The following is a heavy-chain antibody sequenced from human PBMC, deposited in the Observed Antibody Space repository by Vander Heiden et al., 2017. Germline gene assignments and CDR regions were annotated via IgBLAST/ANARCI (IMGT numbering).Heavy chain of an antibody. CDR2: IWYDGSNK. CDR1: GVTFSSHG. V-gene: IGHV3-33*01. Sequence: QVQLVESGGGVVQPGRSLRLSCAASGVTFSSHGMHWVRQAPGKGLEWVAVIWYDGSNKYYADSVKGRFTISRDNSKNTLYLQMNSLRAEDTAVYYCAREARDIVVVPAAIGTEGNWFDPWGQGTLVTVSS. CDR3: AREARDIVVVPAAIGTEGNWFDP. J-gene: IGHJ5*02. D-gene: IGHD2-2*01.